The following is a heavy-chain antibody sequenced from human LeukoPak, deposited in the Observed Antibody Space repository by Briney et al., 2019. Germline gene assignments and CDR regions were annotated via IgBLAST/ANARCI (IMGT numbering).Heavy chain of an antibody. CDR1: GYTFTGYY. CDR2: INPNSGGT. Sequence: ASVKVSCKASGYTFTGYYMHWVRQAPGQGLEWMGWINPNSGGTNYAQKFQGWVTMTRDTSISTAYMELSSLRSEDTAVYYCATVRGTTEADYWGQGTLVTVSS. D-gene: IGHD1-7*01. CDR3: ATVRGTTEADY. V-gene: IGHV1-2*04. J-gene: IGHJ4*02.